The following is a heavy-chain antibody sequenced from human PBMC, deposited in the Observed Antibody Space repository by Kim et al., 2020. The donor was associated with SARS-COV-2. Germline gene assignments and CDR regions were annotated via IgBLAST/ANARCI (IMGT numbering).Heavy chain of an antibody. CDR1: GGSFSGYY. CDR3: ARIAVAAPRYFDY. V-gene: IGHV4-34*01. J-gene: IGHJ4*02. Sequence: SETLSLTCAVYGGSFSGYYWSWIRRPPGKGLEWIGEINHSGSTNYNPSLKSRVTISVDTSKNQFSLKLSSVTAADTAVYYCARIAVAAPRYFDYWGQGTLVTVSS. D-gene: IGHD6-19*01. CDR2: INHSGST.